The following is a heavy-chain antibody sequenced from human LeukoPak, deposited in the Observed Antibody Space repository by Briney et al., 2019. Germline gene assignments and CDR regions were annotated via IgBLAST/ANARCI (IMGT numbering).Heavy chain of an antibody. J-gene: IGHJ4*02. Sequence: SQTLSLTCAISGDGVSGDNAGWDWNRQSPSGCLGWRERPSYRPEFYNHYAVSVQHPITLDPDTSRNQCSLQLNSVTTKDTAIYYCVRGQWNSIYYCDSWGRGTLVTLSS. CDR2: PSYRPEFYN. V-gene: IGHV6-1*01. CDR1: GDGVSGDNAG. D-gene: IGHD6-19*01. CDR3: VRGQWNSIYYCDS.